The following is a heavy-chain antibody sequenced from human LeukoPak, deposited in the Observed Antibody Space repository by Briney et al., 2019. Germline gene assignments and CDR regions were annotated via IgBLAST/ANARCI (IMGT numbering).Heavy chain of an antibody. J-gene: IGHJ4*02. Sequence: SETLSLTCTVSGGSISSSSYYWGWIRQPPGKGLEWIGSIYSSGSTYYNPSLKSRVTISIDRSKNQFSLKLNSMTAADTAVYYCGRGLDDYWGQGTLVTVSS. CDR3: GRGLDDY. D-gene: IGHD4-11*01. V-gene: IGHV4-39*07. CDR2: IYSSGST. CDR1: GGSISSSSYY.